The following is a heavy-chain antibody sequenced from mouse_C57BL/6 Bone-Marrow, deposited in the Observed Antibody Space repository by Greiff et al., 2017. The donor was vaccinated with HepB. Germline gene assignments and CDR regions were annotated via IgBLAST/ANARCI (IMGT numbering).Heavy chain of an antibody. Sequence: EVKLVESGGGLVKPGGSLKLSCAASGFTFSSYAMSWVRQTPEKRLEWVATISDGGSYTYYPDNVKGRFTISRDNAKNNLYLQMSHLKSADTAMYYCASVGYYDSSLFAYWGQGTLVTVSA. CDR2: ISDGGSYT. V-gene: IGHV5-4*03. CDR1: GFTFSSYA. J-gene: IGHJ3*01. CDR3: ASVGYYDSSLFAY. D-gene: IGHD1-1*01.